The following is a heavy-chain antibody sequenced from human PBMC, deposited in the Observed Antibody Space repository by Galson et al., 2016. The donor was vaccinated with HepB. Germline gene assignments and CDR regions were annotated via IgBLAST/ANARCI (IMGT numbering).Heavy chain of an antibody. Sequence: SLRLSCAASGFTFSSYGMHWVRQAPGKGLEWVAVISYDGNNKYYADSVEGRFTISRDNSKNTVYLQMNSLRAEDTAVYYCAEGTSGYYWRFHYWGQGTLVTVSS. J-gene: IGHJ4*02. D-gene: IGHD5-12*01. CDR1: GFTFSSYG. CDR2: ISYDGNNK. CDR3: AEGTSGYYWRFHY. V-gene: IGHV3-30-3*02.